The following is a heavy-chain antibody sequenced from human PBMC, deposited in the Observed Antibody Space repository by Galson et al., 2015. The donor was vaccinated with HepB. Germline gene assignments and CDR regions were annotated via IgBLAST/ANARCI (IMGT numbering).Heavy chain of an antibody. D-gene: IGHD4-23*01. CDR3: ARESSDYGGNPGDDPFDI. CDR1: GGSISSYY. Sequence: SETLSLTCTVSGGSISSYYWSWIRQPPGKGLGWIGYIYYSGSTNYNPSLKSRVTISVDTSKNQFSLKLSSVTAADTAVYYCARESSDYGGNPGDDPFDIWGQGTMVTVSS. CDR2: IYYSGST. V-gene: IGHV4-59*01. J-gene: IGHJ3*02.